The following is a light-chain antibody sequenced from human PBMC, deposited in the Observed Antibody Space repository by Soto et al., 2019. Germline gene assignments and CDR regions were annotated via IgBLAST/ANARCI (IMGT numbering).Light chain of an antibody. J-gene: IGLJ2*01. V-gene: IGLV3-1*01. Sequence: SYELTQPPSVSVSPGQTASITCSGDKLGDKYACWYQQKPGQSPVLVIYHDSKRPSGIPERFSGSNSGNTATLTISGTQAMDEADYYCQAWDSSNVVFGGGTKLTVL. CDR3: QAWDSSNVV. CDR2: HDS. CDR1: KLGDKY.